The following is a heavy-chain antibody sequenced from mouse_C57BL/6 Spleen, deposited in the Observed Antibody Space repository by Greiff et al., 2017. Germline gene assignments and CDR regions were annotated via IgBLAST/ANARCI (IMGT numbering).Heavy chain of an antibody. Sequence: EVQLQQSGPELVKPGASVKISCKASGYTFTDYYMNWVKQSHGNSLEWIGDINPKNGGTSYNQKFKGKATLTVDTSSSTAYMQLRSLTSEDSAVYYCARGGDDWYFDVWGTGTTVTVSS. J-gene: IGHJ1*03. CDR1: GYTFTDYY. D-gene: IGHD1-1*02. V-gene: IGHV1-26*01. CDR3: ARGGDDWYFDV. CDR2: INPKNGGT.